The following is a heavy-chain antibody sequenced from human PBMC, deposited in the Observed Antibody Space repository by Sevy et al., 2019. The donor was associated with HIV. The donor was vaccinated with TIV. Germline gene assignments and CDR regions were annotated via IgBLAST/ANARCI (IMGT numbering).Heavy chain of an antibody. CDR3: AQETFGRFDS. J-gene: IGHJ4*02. CDR1: GFSFSAYW. V-gene: IGHV3-7*01. Sequence: GGSLRLSCAASGFSFSAYWMNWVRQAPGKGLEWVANIKPDGSDKHYVDSAEGRFTISRDKAKNSLYLQMNSLRVEDTAMYYCAQETFGRFDSWAQGPLVTVSS. CDR2: IKPDGSDK. D-gene: IGHD1-26*01.